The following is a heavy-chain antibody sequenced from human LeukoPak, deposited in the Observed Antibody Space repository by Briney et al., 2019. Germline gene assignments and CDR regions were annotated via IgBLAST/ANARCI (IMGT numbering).Heavy chain of an antibody. CDR3: ARDHGRIAVAGTWGY. V-gene: IGHV3-23*01. CDR1: GFTFSTFA. J-gene: IGHJ4*02. D-gene: IGHD6-19*01. CDR2: ISSSGDTT. Sequence: PGGSLRLSCTASGFTFSTFAMGWVRQAPGKGLQWVSGISSSGDTTYYADSVKGRFAISRDNSENTLYLQMNSLRAEDTAVYYCARDHGRIAVAGTWGYWGQGTLVTVSS.